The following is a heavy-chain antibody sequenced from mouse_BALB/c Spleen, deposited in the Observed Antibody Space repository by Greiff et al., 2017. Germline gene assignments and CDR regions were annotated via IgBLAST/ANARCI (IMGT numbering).Heavy chain of an antibody. D-gene: IGHD2-1*01. CDR1: GFNIKDYY. CDR2: IDPENGNT. CDR3: ARSGHYGNSYYAKDY. V-gene: IGHV14-1*02. Sequence: EVQLQQSGAELVRPGALVKLSCKASGFNIKDYYMHWVKQRPEQGLEWIGWIDPENGNTIYDPKFQGKASITADTSSNTAYLQLSSLTSEDTAVYYCARSGHYGNSYYAKDYWGQGTSVTVSS. J-gene: IGHJ4*01.